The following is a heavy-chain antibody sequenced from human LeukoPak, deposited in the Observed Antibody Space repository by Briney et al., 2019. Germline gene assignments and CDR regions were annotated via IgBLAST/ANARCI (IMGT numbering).Heavy chain of an antibody. Sequence: ASVKVSCKASGYTFTSYGISWVRQAPGQGLEWMGRIIPILGIANYAQKFQGRVTITADKSTSTAYMELSSLRSEDTAVYYCARDSRYSGYVYSYFDYWGQGTLVTVSS. V-gene: IGHV1-69*04. CDR2: IIPILGIA. CDR3: ARDSRYSGYVYSYFDY. J-gene: IGHJ4*02. CDR1: GYTFTSYG. D-gene: IGHD5-12*01.